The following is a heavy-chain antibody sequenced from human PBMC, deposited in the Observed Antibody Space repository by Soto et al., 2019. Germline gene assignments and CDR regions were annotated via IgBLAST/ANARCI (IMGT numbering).Heavy chain of an antibody. Sequence: ASVKVSCKASGYTFSGFYMHWVRQAPGQGLEWMGWINPNSGGTKSAEKFQGRVTTTRDTSISTAYMELSRLTSDDTAVYYCASAAVTGTAGLDFWGQGTQVTVSS. D-gene: IGHD6-19*01. CDR2: INPNSGGT. J-gene: IGHJ4*02. CDR1: GYTFSGFY. V-gene: IGHV1-2*02. CDR3: ASAAVTGTAGLDF.